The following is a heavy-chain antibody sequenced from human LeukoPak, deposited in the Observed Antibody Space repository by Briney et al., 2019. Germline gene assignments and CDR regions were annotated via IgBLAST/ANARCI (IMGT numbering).Heavy chain of an antibody. Sequence: SETLSLTCAVYGGSFSGYYWSWLRQPQGKGVVGIREINHSGSTNEHTSLKSRVTISRDTSKHQFSLKRSSVTAAVTAVYYCAIGDDTAMISYAFYISGQGTMVTVSS. V-gene: IGHV4-34*01. CDR3: AIGDDTAMISYAFYI. CDR1: GGSFSGYY. CDR2: INHSGST. J-gene: IGHJ3*02. D-gene: IGHD5-18*01.